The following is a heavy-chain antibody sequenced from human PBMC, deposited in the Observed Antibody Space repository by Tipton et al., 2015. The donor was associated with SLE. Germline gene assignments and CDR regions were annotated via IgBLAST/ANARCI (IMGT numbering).Heavy chain of an antibody. V-gene: IGHV4-59*11. Sequence: TLSLTCTVSGGSISGHQWNWIRQPPGKEPEWMGYVYDSGTTNYNPSLKSRVTISVDTSNNRFSLKLTSVTAADTAVYYCAREMWDWGPHWFDPWGQGTSGTVSS. CDR1: GGSISGHQ. D-gene: IGHD3/OR15-3a*01. CDR3: AREMWDWGPHWFDP. J-gene: IGHJ5*02. CDR2: VYDSGTT.